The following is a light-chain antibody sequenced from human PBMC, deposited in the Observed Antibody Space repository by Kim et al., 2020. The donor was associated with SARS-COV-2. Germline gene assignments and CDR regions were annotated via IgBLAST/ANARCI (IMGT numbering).Light chain of an antibody. CDR3: SSYTSSSTYV. V-gene: IGLV2-14*04. Sequence: GQSLASCCTGSSSENGDYSYDSWYQQHTSKAPKHMIYNDSNGTSGVSDRFSGSKPRNAASLTISGLQAEDEAGYYCSSYTSSSTYVFGTGTKVTVL. CDR1: SSENGDYSY. J-gene: IGLJ1*01. CDR2: NDS.